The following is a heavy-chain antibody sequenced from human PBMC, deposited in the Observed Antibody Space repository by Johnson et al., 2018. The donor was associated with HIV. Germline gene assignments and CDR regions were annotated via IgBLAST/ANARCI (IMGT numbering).Heavy chain of an antibody. J-gene: IGHJ3*02. CDR3: ARSGGYPNAFDM. CDR1: GFTFSMYA. Sequence: QVQLVESGGGVVQPGRSLRLSCAASGFTFSMYAMHWVRQAPGKGLEWVAVISYDGSNKFYADSVKGRFTISSDNSKNSLYLQMNSLRVEDTAVYYCARSGGYPNAFDMWGQGTLVTVPA. D-gene: IGHD6-13*01. CDR2: ISYDGSNK. V-gene: IGHV3-30*07.